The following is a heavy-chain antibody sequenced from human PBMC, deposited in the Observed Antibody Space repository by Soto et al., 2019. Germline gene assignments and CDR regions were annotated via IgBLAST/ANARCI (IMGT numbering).Heavy chain of an antibody. D-gene: IGHD6-13*01. CDR3: ARGATHGSSWYFWFDP. V-gene: IGHV1-69*01. J-gene: IGHJ5*02. CDR1: GGTFSTYS. Sequence: QMQLVQSGAEVRMPGSSVKVSCTASGGTFSTYSINWVRQAPGQGLEWMGGIIPLFGTTNYAQKFKGRVTITADESTSTAYMELSSLRAEDAAVYYCARGATHGSSWYFWFDPWGQRTLVTVSS. CDR2: IIPLFGTT.